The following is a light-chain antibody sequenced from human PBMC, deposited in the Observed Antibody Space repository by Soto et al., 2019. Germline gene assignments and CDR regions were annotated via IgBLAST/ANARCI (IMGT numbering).Light chain of an antibody. Sequence: QSALTQPASVSGSPGQSSTIFCTGTSSDVGSYNLVSWYQQHPGKAPKLMIYEVSKRPSGVSNRFSGSKSGNTASLTVSGLQAEDEADYYCCSYAGSSTLYVFGTGTKVTVL. CDR2: EVS. CDR3: CSYAGSSTLYV. CDR1: SSDVGSYNL. J-gene: IGLJ1*01. V-gene: IGLV2-23*02.